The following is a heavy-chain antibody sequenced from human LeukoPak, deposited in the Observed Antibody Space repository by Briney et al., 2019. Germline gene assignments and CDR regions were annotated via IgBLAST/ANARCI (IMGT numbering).Heavy chain of an antibody. V-gene: IGHV4-4*02. CDR2: ISHRGSS. CDR1: GASISGSDW. D-gene: IGHD4-11*01. CDR3: AREGLNDYTRIGAVWYFDL. J-gene: IGHJ2*01. Sequence: PSGTLSLTCAVSGASISGSDWLSWVRQPPGKGLEWIGEISHRGSSNYHPSLKSRVTISIDKSKIQFSLRLSSVTAADTAVYYCAREGLNDYTRIGAVWYFDLWGRGTLVTVSS.